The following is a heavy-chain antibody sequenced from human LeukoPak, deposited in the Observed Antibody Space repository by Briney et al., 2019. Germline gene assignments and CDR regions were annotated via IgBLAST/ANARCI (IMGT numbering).Heavy chain of an antibody. CDR1: GFPFSSYS. Sequence: GGSLRLSCAASGFPFSSYSMHWVLQAPGKGLEGVSSISSSSSYIYYADSVKGRFTISRDNAKNSLYLQMNSLRAEDTAVYYCAREDVWGSYYYFDYWGQGTLVTVSS. D-gene: IGHD3-16*01. CDR2: ISSSSSYI. V-gene: IGHV3-21*01. J-gene: IGHJ4*02. CDR3: AREDVWGSYYYFDY.